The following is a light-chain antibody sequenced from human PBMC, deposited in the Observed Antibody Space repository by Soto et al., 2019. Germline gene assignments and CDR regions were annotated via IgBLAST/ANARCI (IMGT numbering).Light chain of an antibody. V-gene: IGKV3-15*01. Sequence: EIELTQSPCSLSSSVVDRVTLSCQASQGVSNYLNWYQQKPGKAPRLLIYDASTMETVIPARFRSSGSRTEFTLTISILHSEDVAVYYCQHYNNWLTFGGGTKVDIK. CDR1: QGVSNY. J-gene: IGKJ4*01. CDR3: QHYNNWLT. CDR2: DAS.